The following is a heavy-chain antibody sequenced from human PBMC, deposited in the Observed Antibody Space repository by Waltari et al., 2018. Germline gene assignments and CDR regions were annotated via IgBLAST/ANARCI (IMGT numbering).Heavy chain of an antibody. Sequence: EVQLVESGGGLVKPGGSLRLACAASGFTFSSYSMNWVRQAPGKGLDLVSSISSSSSYIDYAYSVNGRFTISRDNAKNSLYLQMNSLRAEDTAVYYCSREEMTFWFDYWGQGPLVTVSS. V-gene: IGHV3-21*01. J-gene: IGHJ4*02. CDR1: GFTFSSYS. CDR2: ISSSSSYI. CDR3: SREEMTFWFDY.